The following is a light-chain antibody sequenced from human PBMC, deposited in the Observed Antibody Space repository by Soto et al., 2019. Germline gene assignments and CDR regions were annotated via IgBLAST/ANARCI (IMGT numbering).Light chain of an antibody. V-gene: IGKV3-15*01. CDR1: QSVSSN. CDR3: QQYDNWPPS. J-gene: IGKJ5*01. CDR2: GAS. Sequence: EIVMTQFPATLSVSPGERATLSCRASQSVSSNLAWYQQKPGQAPRLLIYGASTRATGLPARFSGSGSGTEFTLTISSLQSEDFAVYYCQQYDNWPPSFGQGTRLEIK.